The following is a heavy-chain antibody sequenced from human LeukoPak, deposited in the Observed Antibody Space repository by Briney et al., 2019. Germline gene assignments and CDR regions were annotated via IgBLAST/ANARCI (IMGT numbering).Heavy chain of an antibody. CDR1: GGSISSYY. J-gene: IGHJ6*02. CDR3: ARAPRYYYDSSGYYPRGYYYYYGMDV. Sequence: PSETLSLTCTVSGGSISSYYWSWIRQPPGKGLEWIGEINHSGSTNYNPSLKSRVTISVDTSKNQFSLKLSSVTAADTAVYYCARAPRYYYDSSGYYPRGYYYYYGMDVWGQGTTVTVSS. V-gene: IGHV4-34*01. D-gene: IGHD3-22*01. CDR2: INHSGST.